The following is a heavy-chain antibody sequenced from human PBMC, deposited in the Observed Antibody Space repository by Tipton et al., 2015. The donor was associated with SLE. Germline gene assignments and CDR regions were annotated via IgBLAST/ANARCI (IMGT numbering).Heavy chain of an antibody. CDR2: IYHSGST. CDR1: GFIVSSKY. Sequence: LRLSCAASGFIVSSKYMSWVRQAPGKGLEWIGSIYHSGSTYYNPSLKSRVTVSVDTSKNQFSLRLTSVTASDTAVYYCSRDQEDGLVVFWGQGTLVTVSS. CDR3: SRDQEDGLVVF. D-gene: IGHD2-15*01. V-gene: IGHV4-38-2*02. J-gene: IGHJ4*02.